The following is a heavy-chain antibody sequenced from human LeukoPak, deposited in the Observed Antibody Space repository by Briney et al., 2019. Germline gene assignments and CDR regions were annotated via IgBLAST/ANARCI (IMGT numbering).Heavy chain of an antibody. CDR1: GGTSSSYA. D-gene: IGHD3-22*01. J-gene: IGHJ4*02. V-gene: IGHV1-69*05. CDR2: IIPIFGTA. Sequence: SVKVSCKASGGTSSSYAISWVRQAPGQGLEWMGGIIPIFGTANYAQKFQGRVTITTDESTSTAYMELSSLRSEDTAVYYCARAPYYYDSSGYYYNVYWGQGILDTVSS. CDR3: ARAPYYYDSSGYYYNVY.